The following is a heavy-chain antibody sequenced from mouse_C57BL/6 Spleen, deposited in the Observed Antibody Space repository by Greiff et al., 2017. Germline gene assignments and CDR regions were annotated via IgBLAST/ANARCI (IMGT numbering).Heavy chain of an antibody. CDR3: ARLYDYDGAWFAY. Sequence: DVKLVESGPGLVKPSQSLSLTCSVTGYSITSGYYWNWIRQFPGNKLEWMGYISYDGSNNYNPSLKNRISITRDTSKNQFFLKLNSVTTEDTATYYCARLYDYDGAWFAYWGQGTLVTVSA. J-gene: IGHJ3*01. CDR1: GYSITSGYY. CDR2: ISYDGSN. V-gene: IGHV3-6*01. D-gene: IGHD2-4*01.